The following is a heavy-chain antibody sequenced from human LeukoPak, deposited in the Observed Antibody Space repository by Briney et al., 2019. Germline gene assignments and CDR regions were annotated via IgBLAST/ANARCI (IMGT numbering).Heavy chain of an antibody. J-gene: IGHJ4*02. V-gene: IGHV3-30*02. CDR1: GFTFSSYG. Sequence: GGSLRLSCAASGFTFSSYGMHWVRQAPGKGLEWVAFIRYDGSNKYYADSVKDRFTISRDNSKNTLYLQMNSLRAEYTAVYYCAPPQSDYWGQGTLVTVSS. D-gene: IGHD4-11*01. CDR3: APPQSDY. CDR2: IRYDGSNK.